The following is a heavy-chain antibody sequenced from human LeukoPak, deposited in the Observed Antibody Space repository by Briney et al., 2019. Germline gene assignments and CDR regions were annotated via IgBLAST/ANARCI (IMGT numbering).Heavy chain of an antibody. D-gene: IGHD3-16*01. V-gene: IGHV3-23*01. CDR2: ISGSGGST. J-gene: IGHJ4*02. Sequence: PGGSLRLSCAASGFTFSSFAMSWVRQAPGKGLEWVSAISGSGGSTYYADSVKGRFTISRDNSKSTLYLQMNSLRAEDTAVYYCAKDRIRGDSYWGQGTLVTVSS. CDR1: GFTFSSFA. CDR3: AKDRIRGDSY.